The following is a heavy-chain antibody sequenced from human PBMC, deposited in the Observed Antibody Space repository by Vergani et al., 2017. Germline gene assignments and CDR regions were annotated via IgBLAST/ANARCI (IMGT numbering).Heavy chain of an antibody. Sequence: EVQLLESGGGLVQPGGSLRLSCAVSGFTFSSYAMSWVRQAPGKGLEWVSAISGSGGSTYYADSVKGRFTISRDNSKNTLYLQMNSLRAEDTAVYYCAKPRYSSGWGDVWGQGTTVTVSS. V-gene: IGHV3-23*01. D-gene: IGHD6-19*01. CDR3: AKPRYSSGWGDV. J-gene: IGHJ6*02. CDR2: ISGSGGST. CDR1: GFTFSSYA.